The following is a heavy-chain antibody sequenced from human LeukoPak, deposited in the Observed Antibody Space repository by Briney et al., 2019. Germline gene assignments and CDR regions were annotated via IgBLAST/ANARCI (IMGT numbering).Heavy chain of an antibody. D-gene: IGHD2-8*01. Sequence: SVKVSCKASGGTFSSYGISWVRQAPGQGLEWMGRIIPIFGTANYAQKFQGRVTITTDESTSTAYMELSSLRSEDTAVYYCARDGYCTNGVCYPRFDPWGQGTLVTVSS. CDR2: IIPIFGTA. V-gene: IGHV1-69*05. CDR3: ARDGYCTNGVCYPRFDP. CDR1: GGTFSSYG. J-gene: IGHJ5*02.